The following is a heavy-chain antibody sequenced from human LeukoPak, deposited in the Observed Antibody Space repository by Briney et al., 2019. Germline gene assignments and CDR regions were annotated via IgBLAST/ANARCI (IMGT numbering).Heavy chain of an antibody. CDR2: VYYGGTT. V-gene: IGHV4-39*07. CDR3: ARGTLYSGWSYYFDY. CDR1: GGSISLSYYY. Sequence: SETLSLTCSVSGGSISLSYYYWGWIRQPPGKALEWIGSVYYGGTTSYNPSLKSRVTISVDMSKNHFSLRLSSVTAADTAMYYCARGTLYSGWSYYFDYWGQGSQVTVSS. D-gene: IGHD6-19*01. J-gene: IGHJ4*02.